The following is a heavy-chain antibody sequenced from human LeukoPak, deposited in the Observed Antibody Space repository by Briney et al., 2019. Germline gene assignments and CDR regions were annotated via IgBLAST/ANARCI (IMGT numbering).Heavy chain of an antibody. CDR2: IKQDGSEK. D-gene: IGHD3-10*01. CDR3: ARDAEYYYGSGSYYKGGY. J-gene: IGHJ4*02. CDR1: GFTFSSYW. V-gene: IGHV3-7*01. Sequence: GGSLRLSCAASGFTFSSYWMSWVRQAPGKGLEWVANIKQDGSEKYYVDSVKGRFTISRDNAKNSLYLQMNSLRAEDTAVYYCARDAEYYYGSGSYYKGGYWGQGTLLTVSS.